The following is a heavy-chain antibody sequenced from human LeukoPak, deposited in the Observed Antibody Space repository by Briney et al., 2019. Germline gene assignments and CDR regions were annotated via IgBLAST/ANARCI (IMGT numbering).Heavy chain of an antibody. Sequence: SETLSLTCTVSDGSISSSSYYWGWIRQPPGKGLEWIGSIYYSGSTYYNPSLKSRVTISVDTSKNQFSLKLSSVTAADTAVYYCARHTLEADYYDSSGYSLFDYWGQGTLVTVSS. CDR1: DGSISSSSYY. D-gene: IGHD3-22*01. J-gene: IGHJ4*02. V-gene: IGHV4-39*01. CDR2: IYYSGST. CDR3: ARHTLEADYYDSSGYSLFDY.